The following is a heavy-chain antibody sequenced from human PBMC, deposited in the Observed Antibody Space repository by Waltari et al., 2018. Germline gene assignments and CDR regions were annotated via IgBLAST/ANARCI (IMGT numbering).Heavy chain of an antibody. V-gene: IGHV3-30*07. Sequence: QVQLVESGGGVVQPGRSLRLSCAASGFTFSSYALHWVRQAPGKGLEWVAVISYDGSNKYYADSVKGRFTISRDNSKNTLYLQMNSLRAEDTAVYYCAREVMAAAPPDYWGQGTLVTVSS. CDR1: GFTFSSYA. CDR3: AREVMAAAPPDY. J-gene: IGHJ4*02. CDR2: ISYDGSNK. D-gene: IGHD6-13*01.